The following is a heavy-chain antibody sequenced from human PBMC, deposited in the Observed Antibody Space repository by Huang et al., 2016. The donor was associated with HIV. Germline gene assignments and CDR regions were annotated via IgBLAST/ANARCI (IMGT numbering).Heavy chain of an antibody. CDR3: ARGAHWIQLPYSFDY. D-gene: IGHD5-18*01. J-gene: IGHJ4*02. CDR1: GFTFNTYA. Sequence: QVQLEESGGGVVQPGRSLRLSCVASGFTFNTYAMHWVRQAPGRGLEWVGCISYDGDNELYVDSVKGRFTISRDNSKNTLLLQMNSLRPEDAAVYYCARGAHWIQLPYSFDYWGQGTLVTVSS. CDR2: ISYDGDNE. V-gene: IGHV3-30*03.